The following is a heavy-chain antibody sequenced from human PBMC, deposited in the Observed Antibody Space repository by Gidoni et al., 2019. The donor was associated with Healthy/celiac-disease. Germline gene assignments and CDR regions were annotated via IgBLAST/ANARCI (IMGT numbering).Heavy chain of an antibody. D-gene: IGHD2-2*01. CDR3: ASEYCSSTSCYYGY. CDR1: GGTFSSYA. J-gene: IGHJ4*02. CDR2: IIPIFGTA. Sequence: QVQLVQSGAAGKKPGSSVKVSCKASGGTFSSYAISWVRQAPGQGLEWMGGIIPIFGTANYAQKFQGRVTITADESTSTAYMELSSLRSEDTAVYYCASEYCSSTSCYYGYWGQGTLVTVSS. V-gene: IGHV1-69*01.